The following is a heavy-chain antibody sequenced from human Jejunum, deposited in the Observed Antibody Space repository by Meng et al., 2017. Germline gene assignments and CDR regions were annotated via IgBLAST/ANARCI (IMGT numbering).Heavy chain of an antibody. Sequence: GESLKISCEASGFIFSTYTMSWVRQSPGRGLEWVSGIIGTSDKKYAESVRGRFTISRDNSKNTLYLQMNSLRDEDTAVYYCVNHEHVTTTSRYPFESWGQGTPVTVSS. CDR1: GFIFSTYT. D-gene: IGHD1-1*01. V-gene: IGHV3-23*01. CDR3: VNHEHVTTTSRYPFES. CDR2: IIGTSDK. J-gene: IGHJ4*02.